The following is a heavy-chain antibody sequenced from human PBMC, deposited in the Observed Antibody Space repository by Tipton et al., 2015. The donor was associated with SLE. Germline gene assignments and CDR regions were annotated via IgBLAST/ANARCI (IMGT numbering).Heavy chain of an antibody. CDR2: ISGSGGST. Sequence: SLRLSCAASGFTFSSYSMSWVRQAPGKGLQWVSAISGSGGSTYYADSVKGRFTISRDNAKNSLYLQMNSLRAEDTAVYYCARLRVDTAMIYDYWGQGTLVTVSS. D-gene: IGHD5-18*01. CDR1: GFTFSSYS. V-gene: IGHV3-23*01. J-gene: IGHJ4*02. CDR3: ARLRVDTAMIYDY.